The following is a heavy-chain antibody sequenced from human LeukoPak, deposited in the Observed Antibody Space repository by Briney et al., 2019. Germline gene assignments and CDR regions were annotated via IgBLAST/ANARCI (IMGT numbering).Heavy chain of an antibody. V-gene: IGHV1-46*01. J-gene: IGHJ3*02. CDR2: INPSAGTT. CDR3: ARGGNSKYGAFDI. D-gene: IGHD2-21*01. Sequence: ASVKVSCKASGYTFTNYYMHWVRQAPGQGLEWMGIINPSAGTTGYTQKFQGRVTMTTDTSTSTAYMELRSLRSDDTAVYYCARGGNSKYGAFDIWGQGTMVTVSS. CDR1: GYTFTNYY.